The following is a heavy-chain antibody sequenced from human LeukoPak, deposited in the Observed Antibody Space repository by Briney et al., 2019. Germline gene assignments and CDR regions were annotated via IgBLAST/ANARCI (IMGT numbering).Heavy chain of an antibody. CDR3: ASHVTVLGTLGFDF. CDR2: VHHGEAS. CDR1: GDSITSHSW. Sequence: SEPLSLTCAVSGDSITSHSWWSWVRQPPGKGLEWIGEVHHGEASNYDPSLESPVTISVDKSKNRFSLNLRSVTAADTATYYCASHVTVLGTLGFDFWGRGTLVT. J-gene: IGHJ4*02. D-gene: IGHD6-19*01. V-gene: IGHV4-4*02.